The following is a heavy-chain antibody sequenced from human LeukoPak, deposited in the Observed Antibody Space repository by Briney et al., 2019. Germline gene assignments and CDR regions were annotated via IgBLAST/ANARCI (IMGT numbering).Heavy chain of an antibody. CDR2: IRSKANSYAT. D-gene: IGHD2-15*01. J-gene: IGHJ4*02. Sequence: PGGSLKLSCAASGFTFSGSAMHWVRQASGKGLEWVGRIRSKANSYATAYAASVKGRFTISRDDSKNTAYLQMNSLKTEDTAVYYCTGQAAGYGSGGSCYGNDYWGQGTLVTVS. V-gene: IGHV3-73*01. CDR1: GFTFSGSA. CDR3: TGQAAGYGSGGSCYGNDY.